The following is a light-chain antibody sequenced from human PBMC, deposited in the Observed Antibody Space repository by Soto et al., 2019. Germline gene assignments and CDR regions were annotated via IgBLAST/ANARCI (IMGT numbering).Light chain of an antibody. CDR2: GNS. CDR1: SSNIGAGYD. J-gene: IGLJ1*01. CDR3: QSYDSSLSGDYV. Sequence: QSVLAQPPSVSGAPGQSVTISCTGSSSNIGAGYDVHWYQQLPGTAPKLLIYGNSNRPSGVPDRFSGSKSGASASLAITGIQAEDEADYYCQSYDSSLSGDYVFGNGKKLTV. V-gene: IGLV1-40*01.